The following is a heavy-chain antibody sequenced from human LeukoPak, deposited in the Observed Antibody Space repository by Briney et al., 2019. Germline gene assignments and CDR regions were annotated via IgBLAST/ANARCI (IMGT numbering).Heavy chain of an antibody. CDR2: ITGSGVST. Sequence: GGSLRLSCAASGFTFSSYGMSWVRQAPGKGLEWVSAITGSGVSTYYADSVKGRFTISRDNSKNTLLLQMDSLRAEDTAVYHCARFAQSAVFYVFWGQGTLVTVSS. J-gene: IGHJ1*01. CDR3: ARFAQSAVFYVF. V-gene: IGHV3-23*01. D-gene: IGHD6-19*01. CDR1: GFTFSSYG.